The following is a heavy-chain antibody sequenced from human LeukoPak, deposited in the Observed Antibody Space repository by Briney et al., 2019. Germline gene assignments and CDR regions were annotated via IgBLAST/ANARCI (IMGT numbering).Heavy chain of an antibody. CDR1: RGTFSSYA. D-gene: IGHD6-19*01. Sequence: GASVKVSCKASRGTFSSYAISWVRQAPGQGLEWMGRIIPILGIANYAQKFQGRVTITADKSTSTAYMELSSLRSEDTAVYYCASGDPGYSSGWYADYWSQGTLVTVSS. CDR3: ASGDPGYSSGWYADY. V-gene: IGHV1-69*04. CDR2: IIPILGIA. J-gene: IGHJ4*02.